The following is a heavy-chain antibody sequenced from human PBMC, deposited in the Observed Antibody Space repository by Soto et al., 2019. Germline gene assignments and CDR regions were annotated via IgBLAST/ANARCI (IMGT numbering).Heavy chain of an antibody. D-gene: IGHD1-26*01. J-gene: IGHJ4*02. CDR2: INADNGDS. Sequence: QVQLVQSGAEVKKPGASVKVSCNPSGYAFTSYTMHWVRQAPGQGLEWMGWINADNGDSKYSQKFQGRVTITRDTSANIAYMELSSLRSEDTAVYYCARDTGSGLRVEPGIFEYWGQGTLVTVSS. CDR1: GYAFTSYT. V-gene: IGHV1-3*01. CDR3: ARDTGSGLRVEPGIFEY.